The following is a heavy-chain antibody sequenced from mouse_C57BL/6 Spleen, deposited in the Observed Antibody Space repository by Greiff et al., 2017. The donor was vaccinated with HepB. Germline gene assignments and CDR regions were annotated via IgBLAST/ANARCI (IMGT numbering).Heavy chain of an antibody. D-gene: IGHD1-1*01. CDR1: GFTFSSYA. CDR2: ISDGGSYT. CDR3: ARDYGSY. Sequence: EVKLMESGGGLVKPGGSLKLSCAASGFTFSSYAMSWVRQTPEKRLEWVATISDGGSYTYYPDNVKGRFTISRDNAKNNLYLQMSHLKSEDTAMYYCARDYGSYWGQGTSVTVSS. V-gene: IGHV5-4*01. J-gene: IGHJ4*01.